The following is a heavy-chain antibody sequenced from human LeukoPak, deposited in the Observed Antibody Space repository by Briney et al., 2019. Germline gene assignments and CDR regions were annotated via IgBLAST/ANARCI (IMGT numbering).Heavy chain of an antibody. J-gene: IGHJ4*02. CDR1: GGTFSSSA. Sequence: ASVKVSCKASGGTFSSSAGSWVRQAPGQGLEWMGRINPNSGGTNYAQKFQGRVTMTRDTSISTAYMELSRLRSDDTAVYYCASLCSGGSCYSADYRGQGTMVTLSS. CDR2: INPNSGGT. V-gene: IGHV1-2*06. D-gene: IGHD2-15*01. CDR3: ASLCSGGSCYSADY.